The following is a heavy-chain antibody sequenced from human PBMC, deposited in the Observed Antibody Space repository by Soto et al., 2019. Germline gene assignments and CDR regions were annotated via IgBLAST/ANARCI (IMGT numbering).Heavy chain of an antibody. CDR3: ARDGRADNYGDYMDY. Sequence: GGSLRLSCAASGFTFSSYAMAWVRQVPGTGLEWVSGIDGSGGDTSFADSVKGRFSISRDNSKKMLYLHMNNLRAEDTATYYCARDGRADNYGDYMDYWGQGTLVTVSS. D-gene: IGHD4-17*01. CDR2: IDGSGGDT. J-gene: IGHJ4*02. V-gene: IGHV3-23*01. CDR1: GFTFSSYA.